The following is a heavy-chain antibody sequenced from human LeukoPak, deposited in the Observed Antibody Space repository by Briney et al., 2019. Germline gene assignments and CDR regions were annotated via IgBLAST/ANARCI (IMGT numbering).Heavy chain of an antibody. Sequence: GGSLRLSCAASGFTFSNAWMSWVRQAPGKGLEWVGRIKSKTDGWTTDYAAPVKGRFTISRDDSKNTLYLQMNSLKTEDTAVYYCTTDRPDYDFWSGYYTVSYLFDYWGQGTLVTVSS. CDR2: IKSKTDGWTT. V-gene: IGHV3-15*01. CDR3: TTDRPDYDFWSGYYTVSYLFDY. J-gene: IGHJ4*02. CDR1: GFTFSNAW. D-gene: IGHD3-3*01.